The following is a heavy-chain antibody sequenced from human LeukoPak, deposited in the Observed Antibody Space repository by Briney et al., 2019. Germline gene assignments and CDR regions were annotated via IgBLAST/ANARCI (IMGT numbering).Heavy chain of an antibody. J-gene: IGHJ4*02. CDR3: GRAFWAGTFDY. D-gene: IGHD3/OR15-3a*01. V-gene: IGHV4-59*01. CDR2: IHFSGST. Sequence: PSETLSLTCTVSGGSISSYYWSWIRQPPGKGLEWIGYIHFSGSTNYNPSLENRVTILADTSKNQFSLKLSSVSAADTAVYYCGRAFWAGTFDYWGQGIMVTVSS. CDR1: GGSISSYY.